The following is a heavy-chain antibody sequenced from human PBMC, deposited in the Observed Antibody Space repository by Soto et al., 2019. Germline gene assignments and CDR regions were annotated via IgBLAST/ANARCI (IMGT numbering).Heavy chain of an antibody. CDR3: ARDATGVAPY. CDR2: INYRGST. Sequence: SETLSLTCTVSGGSINSGDSYWDWIRQHPEKGLEWIGYINYRGSTFYNPSLKSRIIISVDTSKNQFSLSLSSVTAADTAVYYCARDATGVAPYWGQGTLVTVSS. V-gene: IGHV4-31*03. J-gene: IGHJ4*02. D-gene: IGHD2-15*01. CDR1: GGSINSGDSY.